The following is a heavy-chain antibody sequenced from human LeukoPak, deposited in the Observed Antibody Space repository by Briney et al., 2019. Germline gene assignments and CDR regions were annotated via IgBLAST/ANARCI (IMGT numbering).Heavy chain of an antibody. V-gene: IGHV3-30*18. J-gene: IGHJ4*02. Sequence: GGSLRLSCAASGFTFSSYAMYWVRQAPGKGLEWVAVISYDGSNKYYADSVKGRFTISRDNSKNTLYLQMNSLRAEDTAVYYCAKDPGGSYYTSWYFDYWGQGTLVTVSS. CDR3: AKDPGGSYYTSWYFDY. D-gene: IGHD1-26*01. CDR1: GFTFSSYA. CDR2: ISYDGSNK.